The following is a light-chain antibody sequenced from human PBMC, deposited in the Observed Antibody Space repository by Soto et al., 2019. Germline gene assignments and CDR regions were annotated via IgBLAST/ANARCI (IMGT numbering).Light chain of an antibody. CDR3: SSYTSSSTHYV. CDR2: DVS. Sequence: ALTQPASLSGASGQSITLSFTGTSSEVGGYNYFSWYQQHPGIAPKLMIYDVSNRPLGVSNRYSGSKSGNTASLTIFGLQAEDEADYYCSSYTSSSTHYVFGTGTKVTVL. CDR1: SSEVGGYNY. V-gene: IGLV2-14*01. J-gene: IGLJ1*01.